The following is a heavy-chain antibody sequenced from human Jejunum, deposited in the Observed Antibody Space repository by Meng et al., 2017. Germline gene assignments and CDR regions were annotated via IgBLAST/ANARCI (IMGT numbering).Heavy chain of an antibody. V-gene: IGHV4-4*02. CDR3: ARAIRERYFDS. Sequence: QVKLQESGPGLGKLSGTLSLTSTVSGVSTTAPFYWTWICQAPGKGLEWIGEVWPSGATYYNPSLSSRITISIDTSNNQFSLEVAFLTAADTAVYYCARAIRERYFDSWGQGTLVTVSS. CDR2: VWPSGAT. J-gene: IGHJ4*02. D-gene: IGHD1-14*01. CDR1: GVSTTAPFY.